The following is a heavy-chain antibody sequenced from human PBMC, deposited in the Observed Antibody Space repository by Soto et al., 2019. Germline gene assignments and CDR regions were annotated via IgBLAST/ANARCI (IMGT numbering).Heavy chain of an antibody. J-gene: IGHJ6*02. CDR2: IIPISGTA. CDR1: GGTFSSYC. D-gene: IGHD2-2*01. CDR3: ARSQGSSTSLEIYYYYYYGMDV. V-gene: IGHV1-69*01. Sequence: QVQLVQSGAEVKKPGSSVKVSCKASGGTFSSYCISWVRQAPGQGLEWMGGIIPISGTANYAQKFQGRVPITADESTSTAYMELSSLRSEDTAVYYCARSQGSSTSLEIYYYYYYGMDVWGQGTTVTVSS.